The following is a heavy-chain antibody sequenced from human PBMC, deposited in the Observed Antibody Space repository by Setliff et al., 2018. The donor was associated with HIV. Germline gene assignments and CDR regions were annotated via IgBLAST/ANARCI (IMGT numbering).Heavy chain of an antibody. D-gene: IGHD2-2*01. CDR3: ARGEPSILIEPAAFFDY. V-gene: IGHV3-21*01. CDR1: GFTFSTYS. CDR2: ISSSSRSK. J-gene: IGHJ4*02. Sequence: KTGGSLRLSCEASGFTFSTYSMNWVRQAPGKGLEWVSSISSSSRSKYYADSVKGRFTISRDNAKNSLYLQMNSLRAEDTAVYYCARGEPSILIEPAAFFDYWGQGTLVTVSS.